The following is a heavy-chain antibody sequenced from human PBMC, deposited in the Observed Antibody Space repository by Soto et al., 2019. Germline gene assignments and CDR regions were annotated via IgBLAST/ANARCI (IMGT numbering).Heavy chain of an antibody. Sequence: GASVKVSCKASGYTFTSYYMHWVRQAPGQGLEWMGIINPSGGSTSYAQKFQGRVTMTRDTSTSTVYMELSSLRSEDTAVYYCARTLRGTGTTSGTSPYWYFDRWGRGTLVTVSS. CDR2: INPSGGST. J-gene: IGHJ2*01. V-gene: IGHV1-46*01. CDR3: ARTLRGTGTTSGTSPYWYFDR. D-gene: IGHD1-7*01. CDR1: GYTFTSYY.